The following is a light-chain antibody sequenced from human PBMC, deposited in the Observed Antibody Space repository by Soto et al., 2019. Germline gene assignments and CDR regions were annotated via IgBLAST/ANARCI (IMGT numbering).Light chain of an antibody. V-gene: IGKV2-30*01. CDR2: KVS. J-gene: IGKJ1*01. Sequence: DAVLTHSPLSLPVTLGQPATISCRSSQSLVYSDGNTYLNWFQQRPGQSPRRLIYKVSHRDSGVPDRFSRSGSGNDFTLEISRVEAEDDGVYYCMQGTKWPWTLGQGIKVDIX. CDR1: QSLVYSDGNTY. CDR3: MQGTKWPWT.